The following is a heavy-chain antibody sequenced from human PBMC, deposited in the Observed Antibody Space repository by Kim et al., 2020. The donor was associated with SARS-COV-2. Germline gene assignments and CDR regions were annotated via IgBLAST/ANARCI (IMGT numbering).Heavy chain of an antibody. CDR1: GFTFSSYA. CDR3: ARSGRGSSWFYYYHGMDV. Sequence: GGSLRLSCAASGFTFSSYAMTWVRQAPGKGLEWVSGISGYDGTTYYADSVKDRFTISRDNSRNTLYVQMNSLRADDTAIYYCARSGRGSSWFYYYHGMDVWGQGTTVTVSS. J-gene: IGHJ6*02. V-gene: IGHV3-23*01. CDR2: ISGYDGTT. D-gene: IGHD6-13*01.